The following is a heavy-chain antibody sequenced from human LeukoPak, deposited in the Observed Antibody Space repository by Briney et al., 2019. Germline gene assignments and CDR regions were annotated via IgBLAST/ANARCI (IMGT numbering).Heavy chain of an antibody. J-gene: IGHJ4*02. CDR1: GGTFSSYA. CDR3: ARGEGALHY. V-gene: IGHV1-69*01. D-gene: IGHD1-26*01. Sequence: GSSVKVSCMASGGTFSSYAISWVRQAPGQGLEWMGGIIPIFGTANHAQKFQGRVTITADESTRTAYMQLSSLRSEDTAVYYCARGEGALHYWGQGTLVTVSS. CDR2: IIPIFGTA.